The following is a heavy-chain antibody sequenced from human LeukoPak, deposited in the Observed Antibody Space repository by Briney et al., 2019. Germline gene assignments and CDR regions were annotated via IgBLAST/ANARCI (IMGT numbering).Heavy chain of an antibody. J-gene: IGHJ6*04. V-gene: IGHV3-48*03. D-gene: IGHD2-15*01. CDR2: ISSSGSTI. CDR3: ARDVGYGMDV. Sequence: PGGSLRLSCAASGFTFSSYEMNWVRQAPGKGLEWVSYISSSGSTIYYADSVKGRFTISRDNAKNTLYLQMNSLRAEDTAVYYCARDVGYGMDVWGKGTTVTVSS. CDR1: GFTFSSYE.